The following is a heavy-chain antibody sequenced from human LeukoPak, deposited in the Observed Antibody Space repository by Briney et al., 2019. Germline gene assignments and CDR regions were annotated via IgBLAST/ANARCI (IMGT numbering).Heavy chain of an antibody. CDR3: ARHGDTAMVTWFDP. Sequence: GEPMKISCKGSGYSFTSYWIGWVRQMPGKGLEWMGIIYPGDSDTRYSPSFQGQVTISADKSISPAYLQSSSLKTSATPMYYCARHGDTAMVTWFDPWGQGTLVTVSS. CDR1: GYSFTSYW. CDR2: IYPGDSDT. J-gene: IGHJ5*02. D-gene: IGHD5-18*01. V-gene: IGHV5-51*01.